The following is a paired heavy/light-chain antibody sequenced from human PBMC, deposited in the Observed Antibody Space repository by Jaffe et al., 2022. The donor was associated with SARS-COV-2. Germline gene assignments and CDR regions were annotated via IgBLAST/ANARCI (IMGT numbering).Heavy chain of an antibody. V-gene: IGHV4-39*01. CDR2: IYYSGST. Sequence: QLQLQESGPGLVKPSETLSLTCTVSGGSISSSSYYWGWIRQPPGKGLEWIGSIYYSGSTYYNPSLKSRVTISVDTSKNQFSLKLSSVTAADTAVYYCARHGDSSGWSQNANYWYFDLWGRGTLVTVSS. CDR3: ARHGDSSGWSQNANYWYFDL. CDR1: GGSISSSSYY. D-gene: IGHD6-19*01. J-gene: IGHJ2*01.
Light chain of an antibody. CDR1: SSNIGAGYD. V-gene: IGLV1-40*01. Sequence: QSVLTQPPSVSGAPGQRVTISCTGSSSNIGAGYDVHWYQQLPGTAPKLLIYGNSNRPSGVPDRFSGSKSGTSASLAISGLQAEDEADYYCQSYDSSLSGYVFGTGTKVTVL. J-gene: IGLJ1*01. CDR2: GNS. CDR3: QSYDSSLSGYV.